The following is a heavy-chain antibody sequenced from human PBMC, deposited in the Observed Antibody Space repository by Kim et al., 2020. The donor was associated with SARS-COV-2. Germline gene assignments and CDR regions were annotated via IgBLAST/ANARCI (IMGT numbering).Heavy chain of an antibody. D-gene: IGHD6-13*01. V-gene: IGHV5-10-1*01. CDR3: ASTSLQQLVV. Sequence: YTNYSPSFQGHVTISADKSISTAYLQWSSLKASDTAMYYCASTSLQQLVVWGQGTLVTVSS. J-gene: IGHJ4*02. CDR2: YT.